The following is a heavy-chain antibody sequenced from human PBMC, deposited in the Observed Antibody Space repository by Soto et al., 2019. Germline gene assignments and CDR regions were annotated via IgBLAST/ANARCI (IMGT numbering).Heavy chain of an antibody. CDR2: IVVGSGNT. CDR1: GFTFPSSA. D-gene: IGHD3-22*01. J-gene: IGHJ4*02. Sequence: QMQLVQSGPEVKKPGTSVKVSCKASGFTFPSSAVQWVRQARGQRLEWIARIVVGSGNTNYAQKFQERLTITRDMSTNTAYMELSSLRAEDTAVYYCAAGPYYSETSGNYFHYWGQGTLVTVSS. V-gene: IGHV1-58*01. CDR3: AAGPYYSETSGNYFHY.